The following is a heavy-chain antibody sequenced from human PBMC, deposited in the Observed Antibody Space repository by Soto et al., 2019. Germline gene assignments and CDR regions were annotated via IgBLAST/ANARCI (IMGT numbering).Heavy chain of an antibody. V-gene: IGHV1-24*01. J-gene: IGHJ4*02. Sequence: ASVPVSRKVSGYTLTELSMHWVRQAPGKGLEWMGGFDPEDGETIYAQKFQGRVTMTEDTSTDTAYMELSSLRSEDTAVYYCATDSGYYDKKSSVWGQGTLVTVYS. CDR3: ATDSGYYDKKSSV. D-gene: IGHD3-9*01. CDR1: GYTLTELS. CDR2: FDPEDGET.